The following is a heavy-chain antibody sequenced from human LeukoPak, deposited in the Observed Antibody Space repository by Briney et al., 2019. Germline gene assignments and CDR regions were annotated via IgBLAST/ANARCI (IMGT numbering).Heavy chain of an antibody. CDR1: GFKFSSYA. CDR3: ARVADSSGWYGGFDY. D-gene: IGHD6-19*01. Sequence: PGGTLRLSCAASGFKFSSYAMSWVRQAPGKGLEWVSSISSSSSYIYYADSVKGRFTISRDNAKNSLYLQMNSLRAEDTAVYYCARVADSSGWYGGFDYWGQGTLVTVSS. J-gene: IGHJ4*02. CDR2: ISSSSSYI. V-gene: IGHV3-21*01.